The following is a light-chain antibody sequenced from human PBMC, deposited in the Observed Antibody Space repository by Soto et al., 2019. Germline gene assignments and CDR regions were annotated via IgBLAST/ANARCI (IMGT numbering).Light chain of an antibody. CDR2: AAS. Sequence: DIQMTQSPSSLSASVGDRVTITCRASQSISSYLNWYQQKPGKAPKLLIYAASSLQSGVPSRFSGSGSGTDFTLTISSLQPVDFATYYCQQSYSTPHFGQGTRLEIK. V-gene: IGKV1-39*01. CDR1: QSISSY. CDR3: QQSYSTPH. J-gene: IGKJ5*01.